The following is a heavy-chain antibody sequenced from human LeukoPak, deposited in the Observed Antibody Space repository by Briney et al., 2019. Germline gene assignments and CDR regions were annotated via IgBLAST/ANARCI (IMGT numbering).Heavy chain of an antibody. CDR2: ISWNSGSA. D-gene: IGHD5-12*01. V-gene: IGHV3-9*01. Sequence: GGSLRLSCAASGFTFDDYSMHWVRQAPGKGLEWVSGISWNSGSAGYADSVKGRFTISRDSAKNSLYLQMNSLRTEDTALYYCAKDRTYSAYAALDYWGQGPLVTVSS. J-gene: IGHJ4*02. CDR1: GFTFDDYS. CDR3: AKDRTYSAYAALDY.